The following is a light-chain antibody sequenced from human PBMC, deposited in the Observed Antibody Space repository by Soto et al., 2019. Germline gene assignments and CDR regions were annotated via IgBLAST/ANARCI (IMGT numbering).Light chain of an antibody. CDR3: QPYNNWTLT. J-gene: IGKJ4*01. Sequence: EIVFTQSPGTLSLSPGERATLSCRASQSFRGLLAWYQQKPGQAPRLLIYDTSTRETGVPARFSGSRSGPEFTLTINSLQSEDFAIYYYQPYNNWTLTFGQGTKVDIK. V-gene: IGKV3-15*01. CDR1: QSFRGL. CDR2: DTS.